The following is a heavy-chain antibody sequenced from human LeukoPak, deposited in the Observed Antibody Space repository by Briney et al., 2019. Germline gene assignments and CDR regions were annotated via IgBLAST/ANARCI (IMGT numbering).Heavy chain of an antibody. D-gene: IGHD1-26*01. V-gene: IGHV3-48*03. CDR2: ISGSGSTM. CDR3: ARVERQWGADYFDY. Sequence: GGSLRLSCAASGFTFSSYEMSWVRQARGKWLEWVSYISGSGSTMYYADSVESRFTISRDNAKNSLYLQMNSLRAEDTAVYYCARVERQWGADYFDYWGRGTLVTVSS. CDR1: GFTFSSYE. J-gene: IGHJ4*02.